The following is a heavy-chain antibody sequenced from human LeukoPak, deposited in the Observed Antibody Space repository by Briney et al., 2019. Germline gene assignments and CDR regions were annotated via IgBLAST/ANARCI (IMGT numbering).Heavy chain of an antibody. J-gene: IGHJ4*02. Sequence: GGSLRLSCAASGFTFDDYGMSWVRQAPGKGLEWLSGINWNGGSTGYADSVKGRFTISRDNAKNSLYLQMNSLRAEDTALYYCARVNYGSGSYTYYFDYWGQGTLVTVSS. D-gene: IGHD3-10*01. CDR2: INWNGGST. CDR3: ARVNYGSGSYTYYFDY. V-gene: IGHV3-20*04. CDR1: GFTFDDYG.